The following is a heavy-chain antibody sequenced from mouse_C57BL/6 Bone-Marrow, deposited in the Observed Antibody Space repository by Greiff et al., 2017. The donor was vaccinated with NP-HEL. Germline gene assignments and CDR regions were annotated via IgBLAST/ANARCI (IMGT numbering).Heavy chain of an antibody. V-gene: IGHV5-17*01. CDR3: ARDYYYGSPAWFAY. J-gene: IGHJ3*01. D-gene: IGHD1-1*01. CDR1: GFTFSDYG. CDR2: ISSGSSTI. Sequence: EVKLVESGGGLVKPGGSLKLSCAASGFTFSDYGMHWVRQAPEKGLEWVAYISSGSSTIYYADTVKGRFTISRDNAKNTLFLQMTSLRSEDTAMYYCARDYYYGSPAWFAYWGQGTLVTVSA.